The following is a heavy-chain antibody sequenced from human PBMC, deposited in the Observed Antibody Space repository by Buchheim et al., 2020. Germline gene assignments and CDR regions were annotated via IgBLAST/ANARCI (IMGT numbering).Heavy chain of an antibody. V-gene: IGHV1-69*06. CDR3: ARASESSGWYLGYYYYYGMDV. J-gene: IGHJ6*02. Sequence: QVQLVQSGAEVKKPGSSVKVSCKASGGTFSSYAISWVRQAPGQGLEWMGGIIPIFGTANYAQKFQGRVTMTRNTSISTAYMELSSLRSEDTAVYYCARASESSGWYLGYYYYYGMDVWGQGTT. CDR2: IIPIFGTA. CDR1: GGTFSSYA. D-gene: IGHD6-19*01.